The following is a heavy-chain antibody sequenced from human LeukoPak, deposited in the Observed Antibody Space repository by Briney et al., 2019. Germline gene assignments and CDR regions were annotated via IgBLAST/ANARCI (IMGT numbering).Heavy chain of an antibody. D-gene: IGHD6-13*01. Sequence: GESLKISCKHSEYSFPNYCIGWVRQMPGKGLEWMGITYPDDSDTRYSPSFQGQVTISADKSISTAYLQWSSLKASDTAMYYCAIGRGGQQLGDYWGQGALVTVSS. CDR2: TYPDDSDT. V-gene: IGHV5-51*01. CDR1: EYSFPNYC. J-gene: IGHJ4*02. CDR3: AIGRGGQQLGDY.